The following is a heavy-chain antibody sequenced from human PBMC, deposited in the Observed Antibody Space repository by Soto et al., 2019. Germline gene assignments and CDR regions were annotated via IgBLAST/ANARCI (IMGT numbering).Heavy chain of an antibody. V-gene: IGHV3-30*18. Sequence: PGGALRLSCAASGFTFSSYGMHWVRQAPGKGLEWVAVISYDGSNKYYADSVKGRFTISRDNSKNTLYLQMNSLRAEDTAVYYCAKMIWSSVTTQGGAFDYWGQGTLVTVSS. CDR2: ISYDGSNK. D-gene: IGHD4-17*01. CDR1: GFTFSSYG. J-gene: IGHJ4*02. CDR3: AKMIWSSVTTQGGAFDY.